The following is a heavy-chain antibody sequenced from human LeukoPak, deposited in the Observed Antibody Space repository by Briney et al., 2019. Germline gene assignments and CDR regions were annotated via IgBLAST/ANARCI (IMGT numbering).Heavy chain of an antibody. CDR3: ARDWVPAAMWGDSSGYYYAY. CDR1: GFTVSSNY. Sequence: GGSLRLSCAASGFTVSSNYMSWVRQAPGKGLEWVSVIYSGGSTYYADSVKGRSTISRDNSKNTLYLQMNSLRAEDTAVYYCARDWVPAAMWGDSSGYYYAYWGQGTLVTVSS. J-gene: IGHJ4*02. V-gene: IGHV3-53*01. D-gene: IGHD3-22*01. CDR2: IYSGGST.